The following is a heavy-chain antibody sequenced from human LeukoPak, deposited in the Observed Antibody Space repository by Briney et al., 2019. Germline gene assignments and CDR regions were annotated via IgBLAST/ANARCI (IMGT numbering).Heavy chain of an antibody. Sequence: PGGSLRPSCAASGFTFDDYAMHWVRQAPGKGLEWVSGISWNSGSIGYADSVKGRFTISRDNAKNSLYLQMNSLRAEDTALYYCAKDKYSYSYGYVGAVVTEHWFDPWGQGTLVTVSS. D-gene: IGHD5-18*01. V-gene: IGHV3-9*01. CDR2: ISWNSGSI. J-gene: IGHJ5*02. CDR3: AKDKYSYSYGYVGAVVTEHWFDP. CDR1: GFTFDDYA.